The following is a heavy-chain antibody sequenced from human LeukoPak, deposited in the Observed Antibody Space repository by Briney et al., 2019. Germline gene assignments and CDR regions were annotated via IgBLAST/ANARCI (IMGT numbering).Heavy chain of an antibody. CDR1: GFTFSSYS. V-gene: IGHV3-23*01. J-gene: IGHJ4*02. CDR2: ISGSGDRT. Sequence: PGGSLRLSCAASGFTFSSYSMSWVRQAPGKGLEWVSGISGSGDRTYYADAVKGRFTISRDNSKNTLYLQMNSLRAEDTAVYYCAKDSVPYYYGSGSYPDYWGQGTLVTVSS. D-gene: IGHD3-10*01. CDR3: AKDSVPYYYGSGSYPDY.